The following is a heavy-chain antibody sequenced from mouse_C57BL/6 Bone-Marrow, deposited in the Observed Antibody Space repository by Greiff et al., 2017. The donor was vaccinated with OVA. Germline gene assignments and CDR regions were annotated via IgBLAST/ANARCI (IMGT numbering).Heavy chain of an antibody. D-gene: IGHD2-1*01. CDR2: ISNGGGST. V-gene: IGHV5-12*01. CDR1: GFTFSDYY. CDR3: ARLSTMYYFDY. Sequence: EVQGVESGGGLVQPGGSLKLSCAASGFTFSDYYMYWVRQTPEKRLEWVAYISNGGGSTYYPDTVKGRFTISRDNAKNTLYLQMSRLKSEDTAMYYCARLSTMYYFDYWGQGTTLTVSA. J-gene: IGHJ2*01.